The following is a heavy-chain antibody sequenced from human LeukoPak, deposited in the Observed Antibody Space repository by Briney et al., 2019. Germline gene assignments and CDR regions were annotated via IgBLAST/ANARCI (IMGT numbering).Heavy chain of an antibody. J-gene: IGHJ4*02. Sequence: PSETLSLTCTVSGYSISSGYYWGWIRQPPGKGLEWIGSIYHSGSTYYNPSLKSRVTISVDTSKNQFSLKLSSVTAADTAVYYCARENLRDYYDSSGSDFDYWGQGTLVTVSS. V-gene: IGHV4-38-2*02. D-gene: IGHD3-22*01. CDR2: IYHSGST. CDR3: ARENLRDYYDSSGSDFDY. CDR1: GYSISSGYY.